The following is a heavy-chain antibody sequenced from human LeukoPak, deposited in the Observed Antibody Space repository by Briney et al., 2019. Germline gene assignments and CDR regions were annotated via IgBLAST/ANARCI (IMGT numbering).Heavy chain of an antibody. V-gene: IGHV1-2*02. CDR1: GYTLTGHY. Sequence: ASVKVSCKASGYTLTGHYMHWVRQAPGQGLEWMGWINPNSGGTNYAQKFQGRVTMTRDTSISTAYMELSRLRSDNTAVYYCARGGDYSNYFVYWGQGTLVTVSS. D-gene: IGHD4-11*01. J-gene: IGHJ4*02. CDR3: ARGGDYSNYFVY. CDR2: INPNSGGT.